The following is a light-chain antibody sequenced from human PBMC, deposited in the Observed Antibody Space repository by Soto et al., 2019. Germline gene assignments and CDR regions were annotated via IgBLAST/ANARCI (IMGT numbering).Light chain of an antibody. CDR3: SSYTSTSSVYV. Sequence: QSALTQPASVSGSPGQSITISCTGASSDVGGYNYVSWYQHHPGKAPKLMIYEVSTRPSGVSSRFSGSESGNTASLTISGLQAEDEADYYCSSYTSTSSVYVFGTGTKLTVL. J-gene: IGLJ1*01. V-gene: IGLV2-14*01. CDR1: SSDVGGYNY. CDR2: EVS.